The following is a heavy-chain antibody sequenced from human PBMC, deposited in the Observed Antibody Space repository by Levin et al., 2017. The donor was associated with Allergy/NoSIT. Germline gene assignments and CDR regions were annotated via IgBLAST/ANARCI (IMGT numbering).Heavy chain of an antibody. D-gene: IGHD1-26*01. Sequence: PGGSLRLSCAASGFALSGFAMSWVRQAPGQGLGWVSAISDSGAHTYYADSVRGRFTISRDNSRNTLFLQMNTMGAEDTAVYYCAKSKGLSGRSVGDWGQGTLVTVSS. CDR1: GFALSGFA. V-gene: IGHV3-23*01. J-gene: IGHJ4*02. CDR2: ISDSGAHT. CDR3: AKSKGLSGRSVGD.